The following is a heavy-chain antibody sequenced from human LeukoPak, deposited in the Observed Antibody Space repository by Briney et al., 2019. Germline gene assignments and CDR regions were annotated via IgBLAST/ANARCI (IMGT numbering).Heavy chain of an antibody. V-gene: IGHV3-20*04. J-gene: IGHJ4*02. CDR3: ARDSTYYYDSSGYPGGYYFDY. D-gene: IGHD3-22*01. CDR1: GFTFDDYG. Sequence: GGSLRLSCAASGFTFDDYGMSWVRQAPGKGLEWVSGINWNGGSTGYADSVKGRFTISRDNAKNSLYLQMNSLRAEDTAVYYCARDSTYYYDSSGYPGGYYFDYWGQGTLVTVSS. CDR2: INWNGGST.